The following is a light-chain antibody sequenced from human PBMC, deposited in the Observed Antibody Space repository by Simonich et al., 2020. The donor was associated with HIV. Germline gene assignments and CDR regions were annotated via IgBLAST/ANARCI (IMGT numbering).Light chain of an antibody. J-gene: IGLJ3*02. CDR3: SSYTSFSTWV. V-gene: IGLV2-14*02. CDR1: SSDVGSYNL. Sequence: QSALTQPASVSGSPGQSITIPCTGTSSDVGSYNLVSCYQQHPGKAPKVMIYEGSERPSGVSNRFSGSKSDNTASLTISGLQAEDEADYYCSSYTSFSTWVFGGGTKLTVL. CDR2: EGS.